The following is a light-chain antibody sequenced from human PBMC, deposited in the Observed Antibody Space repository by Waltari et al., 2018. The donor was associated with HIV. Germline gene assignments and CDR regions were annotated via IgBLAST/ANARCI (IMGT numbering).Light chain of an antibody. V-gene: IGLV3-19*01. CDR1: SLRSSY. J-gene: IGLJ3*02. Sequence: SSALTQDPAVSVALGPTVRITFQGDSLRSSYANWYQQKPGQAPVLVVYANDKRPSGIPDRFSGSTSGNTASLTITGAQAEDESDFYCHSRDRRGNHWVFGGGTKLTVL. CDR3: HSRDRRGNHWV. CDR2: AND.